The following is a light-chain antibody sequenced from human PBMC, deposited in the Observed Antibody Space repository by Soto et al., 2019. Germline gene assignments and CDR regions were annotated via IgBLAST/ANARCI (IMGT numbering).Light chain of an antibody. CDR3: SSYTSNSTLV. J-gene: IGLJ3*02. Sequence: QSVLTQPASVSGSPGQSITISCTGTSSDVGAYNYVSWYQQHPDKAPKLMIFEVSDRPSGVSNRCSGSNSGNTASLTISGLQAEDEADYFCSSYTSNSTLVFGGGTQLTVL. V-gene: IGLV2-14*01. CDR2: EVS. CDR1: SSDVGAYNY.